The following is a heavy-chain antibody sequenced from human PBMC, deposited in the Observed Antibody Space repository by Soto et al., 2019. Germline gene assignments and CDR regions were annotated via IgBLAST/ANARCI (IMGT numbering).Heavy chain of an antibody. Sequence: QVHLVQSGGELKKPGASVKVSCKASGYSCSDFGITWVRQAPGQGLEWMGWISGKNGNTNYAQKVQGRVNLTADTSTSTADMDMRARTSDAAGIYDCDRSAYYEDTGTCEIWGQGTRVTASS. CDR3: DRSAYYEDTGTCEI. J-gene: IGHJ4*02. CDR1: GYSCSDFG. V-gene: IGHV1-18*04. D-gene: IGHD1-26*01. CDR2: ISGKNGNT.